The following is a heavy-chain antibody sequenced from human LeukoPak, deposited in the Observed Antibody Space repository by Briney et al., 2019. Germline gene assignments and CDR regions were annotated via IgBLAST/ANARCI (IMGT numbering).Heavy chain of an antibody. V-gene: IGHV4-59*01. Sequence: SETLSLTCTVSGDSISSYYWSWIRQPPGKGLEWIGYIYYSGSTNYNPSLKSRVTISVDTSKNQFSLKLSSVTAADTPVYYCARDVGGSYYEYWGQGTLVTVSS. J-gene: IGHJ4*02. CDR1: GDSISSYY. D-gene: IGHD1-26*01. CDR2: IYYSGST. CDR3: ARDVGGSYYEY.